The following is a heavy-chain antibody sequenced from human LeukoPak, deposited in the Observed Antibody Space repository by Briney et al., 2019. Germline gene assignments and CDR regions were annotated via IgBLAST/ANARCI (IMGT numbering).Heavy chain of an antibody. CDR1: GYTFPSYE. CDR2: MNPNRGNT. V-gene: IGHV1-8*01. CDR3: ARCGYFGSGSYYYYYYYGMDV. J-gene: IGHJ6*02. D-gene: IGHD3-10*01. Sequence: ASVKVSCKASGYTFPSYELNWVRQATGKEVEWMGWMNPNRGNTGYAQKFQGRVTMTRNTSISTAYMELSRVISEDTAVYYCARCGYFGSGSYYYYYYYGMDVWGQGTTVTVSS.